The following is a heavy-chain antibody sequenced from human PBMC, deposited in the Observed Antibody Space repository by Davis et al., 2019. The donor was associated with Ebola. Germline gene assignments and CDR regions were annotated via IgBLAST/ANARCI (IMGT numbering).Heavy chain of an antibody. J-gene: IGHJ2*01. CDR2: VYFSGST. CDR1: VITFSSYA. D-gene: IGHD4-11*01. Sequence: GSLRLSCTDSVITFSSYAMTWVRQAPEKGLEWIGYVYFSGSTNYNPSLKSRVTISVDSSKKQFSLNLSSVTAADTAVYYCARGVTKSYWYFDVWGRGTLVTVSS. CDR3: ARGVTKSYWYFDV. V-gene: IGHV4-59*01.